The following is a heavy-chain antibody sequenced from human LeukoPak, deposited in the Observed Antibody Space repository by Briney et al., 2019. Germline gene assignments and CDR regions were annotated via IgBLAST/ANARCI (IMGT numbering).Heavy chain of an antibody. CDR2: ISRTGNTI. D-gene: IGHD3-22*01. CDR3: ARMAPYYYETSGYDY. Sequence: GGSLRLSCAASGFTFSSYGMNWVRQAPGKGLEWISYISRTGNTIYYADSVKGRFTISRDNVKNSMYLQMNSLIDEDTAVYYCARMAPYYYETSGYDYWGQETLVTVSS. J-gene: IGHJ4*02. V-gene: IGHV3-48*02. CDR1: GFTFSSYG.